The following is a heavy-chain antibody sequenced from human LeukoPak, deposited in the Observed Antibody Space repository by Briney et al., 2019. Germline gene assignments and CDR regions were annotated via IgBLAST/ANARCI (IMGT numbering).Heavy chain of an antibody. J-gene: IGHJ4*02. CDR3: ARHDSCSSTSCYFDY. CDR2: IYPGDSDT. CDR1: GYSFTSFW. Sequence: GESLKISCKGSGYSFTSFWIGWVRQMPGKGLEWMGIIYPGDSDTRYSPSFQGQVTISADKSINTAYLQWSSLKASDIAMYYCARHDSCSSTSCYFDYWGQGTLVTVSS. D-gene: IGHD2-2*01. V-gene: IGHV5-51*01.